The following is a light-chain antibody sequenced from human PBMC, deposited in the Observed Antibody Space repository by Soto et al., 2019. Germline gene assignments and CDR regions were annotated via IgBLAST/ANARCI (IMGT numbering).Light chain of an antibody. J-gene: IGKJ4*01. CDR3: QQFSRYPLT. CDR1: QSVSSY. CDR2: DAS. Sequence: IGVTQYPGKPSRSPRERATLSCRASQSVSSYLAWYEQKPGQPPRLLIYDASNRATGIPARFSGSGSGTDFTLTISRLEPEDFAVYYCQQFSRYPLTFGGGTKVDIK. V-gene: IGKV3-11*01.